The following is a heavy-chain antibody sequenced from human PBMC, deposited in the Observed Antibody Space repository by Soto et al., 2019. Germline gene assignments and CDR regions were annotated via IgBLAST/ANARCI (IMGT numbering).Heavy chain of an antibody. D-gene: IGHD2-15*01. Sequence: ASVKVSCKASGYTFTSYAMHWVRQAPGQRLEWMGWINAGNGNTKYSQKFQGGVTITRDTSASTAYMELSSLRSEDTAVYYCARDLGPIGYCSGGSCYPSSHWGQGTLVTVSS. V-gene: IGHV1-3*01. CDR1: GYTFTSYA. CDR3: ARDLGPIGYCSGGSCYPSSH. CDR2: INAGNGNT. J-gene: IGHJ4*02.